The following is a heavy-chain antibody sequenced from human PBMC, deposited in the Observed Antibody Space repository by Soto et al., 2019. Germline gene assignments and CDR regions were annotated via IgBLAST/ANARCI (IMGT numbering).Heavy chain of an antibody. D-gene: IGHD3-10*01. V-gene: IGHV3-23*01. J-gene: IGHJ4*02. CDR1: GFTFSSYA. CDR3: ARGMVRGDY. CDR2: ISGSGGST. Sequence: EVQLLESGGGLVQPGGSLRLSCAASGFTFSSYAMSWVRQAPGKGLEWVAAISGSGGSTYYADSVKGRFTISRDNSKNTLYLKMSSLRAEDTAVYYCARGMVRGDYWGQGTLVTVSS.